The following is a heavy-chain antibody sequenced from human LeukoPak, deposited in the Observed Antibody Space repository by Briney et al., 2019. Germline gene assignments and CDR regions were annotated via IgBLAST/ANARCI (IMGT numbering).Heavy chain of an antibody. CDR1: GFTFSSYE. V-gene: IGHV3-48*03. CDR3: ARDGYSGYDYNGGFDY. D-gene: IGHD5-12*01. J-gene: IGHJ4*02. CDR2: ISSSGSTI. Sequence: GGSLRLSCAASGFTFSSYEMNWVRQAPGKGLEWVSYISSSGSTIYYADSVKGRFTISRDNAKNSLYLQMNSLRAEDTAVYYCARDGYSGYDYNGGFDYWGQGTLVTVSS.